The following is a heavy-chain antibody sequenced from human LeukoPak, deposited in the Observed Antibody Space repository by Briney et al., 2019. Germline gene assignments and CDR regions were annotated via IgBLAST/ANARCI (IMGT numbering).Heavy chain of an antibody. J-gene: IGHJ4*02. CDR3: ARDSSGWFLVY. CDR2: INPNSGGT. CDR1: GGTFSSYA. V-gene: IGHV1-2*02. Sequence: ASVKVSCKASGGTFSSYAISWVRQAPGQGLEWMGWINPNSGGTNYAQKFQGRVTMTRDTSISTAYMELSRLRSDDTAVYYCARDSSGWFLVYWGQGTLVTVSS. D-gene: IGHD6-19*01.